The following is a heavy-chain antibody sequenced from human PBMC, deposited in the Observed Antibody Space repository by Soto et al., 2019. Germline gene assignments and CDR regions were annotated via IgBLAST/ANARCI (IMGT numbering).Heavy chain of an antibody. J-gene: IGHJ4*02. Sequence: PGGSLRLSCAASGFTFSSHLMSWVRQSPGKGLEWVANIKVDGSEKYYVDSVRGRFSISRDNAKGSLYLQMNSLRAEDTAVYYCTRDSYDSSGYYYDFFDYWGQGTLVTVSS. V-gene: IGHV3-7*01. CDR2: IKVDGSEK. CDR1: GFTFSSHL. D-gene: IGHD3-22*01. CDR3: TRDSYDSSGYYYDFFDY.